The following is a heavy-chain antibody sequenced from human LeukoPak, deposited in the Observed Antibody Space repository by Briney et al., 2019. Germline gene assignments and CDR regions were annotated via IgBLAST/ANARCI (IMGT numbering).Heavy chain of an antibody. CDR1: GASISSGSYY. J-gene: IGHJ4*02. D-gene: IGHD1-26*01. Sequence: PSETLSLTCTVSGASISSGSYYWSWIRQPPGKGLEWIGYIYYSGSTNYNPSLKSRVTISVDTSKNQFSLKLSSVTAADTAVYYCASGSYTHYYFDYWGQGTLVTVSS. CDR2: IYYSGST. V-gene: IGHV4-61*01. CDR3: ASGSYTHYYFDY.